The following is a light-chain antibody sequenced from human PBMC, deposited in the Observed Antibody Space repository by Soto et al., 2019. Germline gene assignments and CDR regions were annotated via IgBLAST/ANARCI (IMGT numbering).Light chain of an antibody. CDR3: SSYTSRSPLDYV. CDR1: SSDVGGYNY. CDR2: EVS. J-gene: IGLJ1*01. Sequence: QSALTQPASVSGSPGQSITISCTGTSSDVGGYNYVSWYQQHPGKAPKLMIYEVSNRPSGVSNRFSGSKSGNTASLTISGLQDDDEADYYCSSYTSRSPLDYVFGSGTKLTVL. V-gene: IGLV2-14*01.